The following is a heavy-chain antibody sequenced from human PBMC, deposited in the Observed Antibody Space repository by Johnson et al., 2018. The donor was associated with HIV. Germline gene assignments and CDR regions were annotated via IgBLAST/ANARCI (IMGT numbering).Heavy chain of an antibody. CDR1: GFTFSSYA. V-gene: IGHV3-23*01. CDR2: ISGSGGST. D-gene: IGHD4-23*01. CDR3: AKDPVVTRAFDN. Sequence: EVQLLESGGGLIQPGGSLRLSCAASGFTFSSYAMSWVRQAPGKGLEWVSAISGSGGSTYYADSVKGRFTISRDNSKNTLYLQMTSLRAEDTAVYYCAKDPVVTRAFDNWGQGTMVTVSS. J-gene: IGHJ3*02.